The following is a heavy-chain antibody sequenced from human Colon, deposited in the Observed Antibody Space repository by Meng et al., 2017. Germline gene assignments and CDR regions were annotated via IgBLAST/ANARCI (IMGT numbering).Heavy chain of an antibody. D-gene: IGHD1-26*01. J-gene: IGHJ4*02. Sequence: GESLKISCAASGFTVSSYYLSWVRQAPGKGLEWVSIIYSGGSTYHADSVKGRFTISRDNSKNTLYLQMNSLRAEDTAVYYRARNSGSYPYYFDYWGQGSLVTVSS. V-gene: IGHV3-53*01. CDR2: IYSGGST. CDR1: GFTVSSYY. CDR3: ARNSGSYPYYFDY.